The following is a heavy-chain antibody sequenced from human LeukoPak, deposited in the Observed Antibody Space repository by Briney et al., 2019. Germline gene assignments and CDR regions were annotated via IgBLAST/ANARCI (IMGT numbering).Heavy chain of an antibody. CDR2: FDPEDGET. J-gene: IGHJ5*02. V-gene: IGHV1-24*01. Sequence: ASVKVSCKVSGYTLTELSMHWVRQAPGKGREWMGGFDPEDGETIYAQKFQGRVTMTEDTSTDTAYMELSSLRSEDTAVYYCATSLVDCSGGSCYGNWFDPWGQGTLVTVSS. CDR3: ATSLVDCSGGSCYGNWFDP. CDR1: GYTLTELS. D-gene: IGHD2-15*01.